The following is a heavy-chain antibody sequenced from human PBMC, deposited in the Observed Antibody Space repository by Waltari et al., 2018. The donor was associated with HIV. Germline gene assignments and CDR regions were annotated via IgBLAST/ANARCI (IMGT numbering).Heavy chain of an antibody. V-gene: IGHV4-38-2*02. CDR2: IYHTVIT. Sequence: ESGPGLLEPSETLSLTCTVSNYSITGPYSWAWIRQSPGMGLEWLASIYHTVITYYNPSLKTRVTISMDTPTNAFSLRLTSMTAADTAVYYCARDGFLGRFYYYGLDVWGPGTTVIVS. J-gene: IGHJ6*02. D-gene: IGHD3-10*01. CDR3: ARDGFLGRFYYYGLDV. CDR1: NYSITGPYS.